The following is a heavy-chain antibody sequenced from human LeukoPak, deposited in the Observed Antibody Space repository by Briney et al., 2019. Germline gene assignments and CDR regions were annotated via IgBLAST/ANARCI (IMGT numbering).Heavy chain of an antibody. J-gene: IGHJ4*02. D-gene: IGHD3-9*01. CDR3: ASMGGRLRYFDWLLPFDY. Sequence: GGTLRLSCAASGFTFSDYYMSSIRQAPGKGVEWVSYISSSSSYTNYADSVKGRFTISRDNAKNSLYLQMNSLRAEDTAVYYCASMGGRLRYFDWLLPFDYWGQGTLVTVSS. CDR1: GFTFSDYY. CDR2: ISSSSSYT. V-gene: IGHV3-11*06.